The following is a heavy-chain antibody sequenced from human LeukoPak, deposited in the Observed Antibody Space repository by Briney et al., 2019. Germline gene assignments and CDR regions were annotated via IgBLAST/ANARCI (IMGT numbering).Heavy chain of an antibody. V-gene: IGHV3-23*01. J-gene: IGHJ4*02. Sequence: GGSLRLSCAASGFTFSSYAMSWVRQAPGKGLAWVSAVSGSGGSTYYADSVKGRFTISRDNSKNTLYLQMNSLRAEDTAVYYCAKDSDYGDYEKGYWGQGTLVTVSS. CDR1: GFTFSSYA. D-gene: IGHD4-17*01. CDR3: AKDSDYGDYEKGY. CDR2: VSGSGGST.